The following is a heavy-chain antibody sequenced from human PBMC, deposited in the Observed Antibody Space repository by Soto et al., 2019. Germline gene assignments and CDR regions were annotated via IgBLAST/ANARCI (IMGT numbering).Heavy chain of an antibody. D-gene: IGHD2-15*01. CDR2: INPNSGGT. CDR1: GYTFTGYY. CDR3: ARALRYCSGGSCLYYFDY. Sequence: ASVKVSCKASGYTFTGYYMHWVRQAPGQGLEWMGWINPNSGGTNYAQKFQGWVTMTRDTSISTAYMELSRLRSDDTAVYYCARALRYCSGGSCLYYFDYWGQGTLVTVSS. V-gene: IGHV1-2*04. J-gene: IGHJ4*02.